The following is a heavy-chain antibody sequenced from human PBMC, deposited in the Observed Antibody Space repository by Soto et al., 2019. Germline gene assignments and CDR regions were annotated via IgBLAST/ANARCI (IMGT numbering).Heavy chain of an antibody. CDR1: GFSLSTSGVG. D-gene: IGHD3-22*01. V-gene: IGHV2-5*02. CDR2: IYWDDDK. CDR3: APTYYYDSSGYYYVHP. Sequence: QITLKESGPTLVKPTQTRTLTCTFSGFSLSTSGVGVGWIRQPPGKALEWLALIYWDDDKRYSPSLKSRLTITKDTSKNQVVLTMTHMDPVDTATYYCAPTYYYDSSGYYYVHPWGQGTLVTVSS. J-gene: IGHJ5*02.